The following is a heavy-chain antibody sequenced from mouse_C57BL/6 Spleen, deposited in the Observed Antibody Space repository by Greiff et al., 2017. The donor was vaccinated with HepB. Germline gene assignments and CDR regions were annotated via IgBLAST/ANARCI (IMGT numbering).Heavy chain of an antibody. V-gene: IGHV1-26*01. CDR3: ASVVTVMDY. Sequence: VQLQQSGPELVKPGASVKISCKASGYTFTDYYMDWVKQSHGKSLEWIGDIIPNNGGTSYNQKFKGKATLTVDKSSSTAYMELRSLTSADSAVCYCASVVTVMDYWGQGTSVTVSS. J-gene: IGHJ4*01. CDR1: GYTFTDYY. CDR2: IIPNNGGT. D-gene: IGHD1-1*01.